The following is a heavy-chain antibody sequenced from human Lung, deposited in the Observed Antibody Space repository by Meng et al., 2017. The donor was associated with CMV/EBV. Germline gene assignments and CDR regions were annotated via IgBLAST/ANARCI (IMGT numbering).Heavy chain of an antibody. D-gene: IGHD2-2*01. Sequence: ASVKVSXKASGYTFTSYDISWVRQAPGQGLEWMGWMNPNSGNTDSAQNFQGRVTTTRNTSISTAYMELSSLRSEDTAVYYCARAVYCIGTTCFFYPMDVWGQGTTVTVSS. CDR2: MNPNSGNT. J-gene: IGHJ6*02. CDR1: GYTFTSYD. V-gene: IGHV1-8*01. CDR3: ARAVYCIGTTCFFYPMDV.